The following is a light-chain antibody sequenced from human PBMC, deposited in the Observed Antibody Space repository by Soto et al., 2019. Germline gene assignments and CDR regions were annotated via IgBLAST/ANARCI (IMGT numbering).Light chain of an antibody. J-gene: IGLJ2*01. Sequence: QSALTQPPSASGSPGQSVTISCTGTSSDVGGYDFVTWYQQYPGKAPKLIIYEVNKRPSGVPDRFSGSKSGNTASLTVSGLHADDEADYFCNSYAGNNYVVFGGGTKVTVL. CDR1: SSDVGGYDF. CDR3: NSYAGNNYVV. V-gene: IGLV2-8*01. CDR2: EVN.